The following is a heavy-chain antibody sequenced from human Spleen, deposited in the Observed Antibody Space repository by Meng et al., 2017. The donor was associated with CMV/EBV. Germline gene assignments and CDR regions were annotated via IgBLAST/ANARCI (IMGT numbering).Heavy chain of an antibody. CDR2: IYYSGST. J-gene: IGHJ4*02. Sequence: SETLSLTCTVSGGSISSYYWSWIRQPPGKGLEWIGSIYYSGSTYYNPSLKSRVTISVDTSKNQFSLKVISVTAADTAVYYCARVDMVATITIDYWGQGTLVTVSS. CDR1: GGSISSYY. CDR3: ARVDMVATITIDY. D-gene: IGHD5-12*01. V-gene: IGHV4-39*07.